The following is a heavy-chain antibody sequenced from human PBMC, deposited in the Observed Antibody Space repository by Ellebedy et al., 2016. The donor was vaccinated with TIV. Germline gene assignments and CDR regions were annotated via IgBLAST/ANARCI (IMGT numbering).Heavy chain of an antibody. J-gene: IGHJ3*02. D-gene: IGHD1/OR15-1a*01. CDR3: ARDDPQNTANAFDI. V-gene: IGHV3-7*01. CDR1: GFTFSSYW. CDR2: IKQDGSEK. Sequence: GESLKISXAASGFTFSSYWMSWVRQAPGKGLEWVANIKQDGSEKYYVDSVKGRFTISRDNAKNSLYLQMNSLRAEDTAVYYCARDDPQNTANAFDIWGQGTMVTVSS.